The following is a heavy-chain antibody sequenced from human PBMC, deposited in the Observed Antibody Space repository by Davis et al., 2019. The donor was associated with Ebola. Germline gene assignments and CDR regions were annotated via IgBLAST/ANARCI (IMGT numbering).Heavy chain of an antibody. V-gene: IGHV5-51*01. CDR2: IFPDDSDA. J-gene: IGHJ5*01. CDR1: GYAFTDYW. CDR3: ARQGDTSWDS. Sequence: GGSLRLFCKGSGYAFTDYWIGWVRQMPGKGLEWMGVIFPDDSDATYSPSFQGQVTFSVDKSIRTAYLHWTSLKAADTAIYYCARQGDTSWDSWGQGTLVTVSS. D-gene: IGHD2-2*01.